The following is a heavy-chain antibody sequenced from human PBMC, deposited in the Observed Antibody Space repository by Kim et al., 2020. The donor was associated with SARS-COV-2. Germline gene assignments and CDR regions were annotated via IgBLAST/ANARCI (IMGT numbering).Heavy chain of an antibody. CDR3: ARMNMATGAFDI. V-gene: IGHV4-59*12. D-gene: IGHD5-12*01. J-gene: IGHJ3*02. Sequence: HNPSRTSRVTISVDTSENQFSLKLSSVPAADTAVYYCARMNMATGAFDIWGQGTMVTVSS.